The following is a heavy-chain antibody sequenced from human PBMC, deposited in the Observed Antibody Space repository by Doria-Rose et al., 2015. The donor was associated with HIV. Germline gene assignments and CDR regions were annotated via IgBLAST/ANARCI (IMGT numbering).Heavy chain of an antibody. J-gene: IGHJ6*03. Sequence: SLTCTVSGGSINNGGYYWSWIRQHPGKGLEWIGYIYYSGSTYYNPSLKSRVTISVDTSKKQFSLNLTSVTAADTAIYYCARDFRYCSSTSCRTYYMDVWGRGTTVTVSS. CDR2: IYYSGST. V-gene: IGHV4-31*03. CDR1: GGSINNGGYY. CDR3: ARDFRYCSSTSCRTYYMDV. D-gene: IGHD2-2*01.